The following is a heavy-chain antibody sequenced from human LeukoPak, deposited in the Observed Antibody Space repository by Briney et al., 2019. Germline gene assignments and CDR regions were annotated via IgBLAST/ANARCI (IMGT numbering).Heavy chain of an antibody. Sequence: PSETLSLTCTVSGYSISSGYYWGWIRQPPGKGLEWIGSIYHSGSTYYNPSLKSRVTILVDTSKNRFSLKLSSVTAADTAVYYCARARREMVDQWGQGTLVTVSS. D-gene: IGHD5-24*01. V-gene: IGHV4-38-2*02. J-gene: IGHJ5*02. CDR2: IYHSGST. CDR1: GYSISSGYY. CDR3: ARARREMVDQ.